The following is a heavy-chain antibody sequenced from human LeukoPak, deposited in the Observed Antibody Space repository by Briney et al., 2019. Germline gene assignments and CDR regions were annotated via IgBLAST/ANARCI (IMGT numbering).Heavy chain of an antibody. V-gene: IGHV3-53*01. CDR2: IYSGGST. Sequence: PGGSLRLSCAAFGFTVSSNYMSWVRQAPGKGLEWVSVIYSGGSTYYADSVKGRFTISRDNSKNTLYLQMNSLRAEDTAVYYCARGSTIFGVVIMGNYWGQGTLVTVSS. J-gene: IGHJ4*02. CDR3: ARGSTIFGVVIMGNY. D-gene: IGHD3-3*01. CDR1: GFTVSSNY.